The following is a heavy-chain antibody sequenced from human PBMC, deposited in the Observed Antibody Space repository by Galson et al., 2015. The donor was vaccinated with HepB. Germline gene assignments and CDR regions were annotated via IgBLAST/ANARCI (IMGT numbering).Heavy chain of an antibody. V-gene: IGHV1-18*04. CDR3: ARGGGSSARGMDG. D-gene: IGHD1-26*01. J-gene: IGHJ6*02. CDR1: GYTFTSYD. CDR2: ISGNNGDT. Sequence: SVKVSCKASGYTFTSYDVSWVRQAPGQGLEWMGWISGNNGDTNYAQKLRGRVTVTTDTSTSTAYMELRSLRSDDTAVYYCARGGGSSARGMDGWGQGTTVTGSS.